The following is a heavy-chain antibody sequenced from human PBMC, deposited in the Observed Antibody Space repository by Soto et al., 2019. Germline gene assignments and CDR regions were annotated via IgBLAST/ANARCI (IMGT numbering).Heavy chain of an antibody. CDR1: GGSISSSNW. CDR2: IYHSGST. Sequence: PSETPSLTCAVFGGSISSSNWGGWGRQPPGKGLEWIGEIYHSGSTNYNPSLKSRVTISVDKSKNQFSLKLSSVTAADTAVYYCARDFMVRGVMRWLDPWGQGTLVTVSS. CDR3: ARDFMVRGVMRWLDP. D-gene: IGHD3-10*01. V-gene: IGHV4-4*02. J-gene: IGHJ5*02.